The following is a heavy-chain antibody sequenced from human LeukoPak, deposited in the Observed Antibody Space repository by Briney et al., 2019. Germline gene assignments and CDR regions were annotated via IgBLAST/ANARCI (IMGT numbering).Heavy chain of an antibody. CDR3: ARDQGAVAGIDP. V-gene: IGHV4-39*07. CDR2: IYYSGTT. Sequence: SETLSLTCTVSGASISTIISYWGWIRQTPGKGLEWIGSIYYSGTTYYNPFLESRVTISIDTSKNQFSVKLTSVTAADTAVYYCARDQGAVAGIDPWGQGTLVTVSS. D-gene: IGHD6-19*01. CDR1: GASISTIISY. J-gene: IGHJ5*02.